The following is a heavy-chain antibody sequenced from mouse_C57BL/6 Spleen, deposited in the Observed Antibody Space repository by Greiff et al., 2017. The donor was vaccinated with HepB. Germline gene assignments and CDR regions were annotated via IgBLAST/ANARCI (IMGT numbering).Heavy chain of an antibody. CDR1: GYTFTDYE. V-gene: IGHV1-15*01. CDR3: TEGSNYWYFDV. CDR2: IDPETGGT. Sequence: QVQLKQSGAELVRPGASVTLSCKASGYTFTDYEMHWVKQTPVHGLEWIGAIDPETGGTAYNQKFKGKAILTADKSSSTAYMELRSLTSEDSAVYYCTEGSNYWYFDVWGTGTTVTVSS. J-gene: IGHJ1*03. D-gene: IGHD2-5*01.